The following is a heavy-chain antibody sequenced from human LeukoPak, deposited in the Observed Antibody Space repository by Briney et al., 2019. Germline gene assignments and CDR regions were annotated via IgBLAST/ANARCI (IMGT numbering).Heavy chain of an antibody. J-gene: IGHJ6*03. CDR2: INPNSGAT. CDR1: GYTFTGYY. CDR3: ALATSYYYYMDV. V-gene: IGHV1-2*06. Sequence: ASVKVSCKASGYTFTGYYMHWVRQAPGQGLEWMGRINPNSGATNYAQKFQGRVTMTRDTSISTAYMELSRLRSDDTAVYYCALATSYYYYMDVWGKGTTVTVSS.